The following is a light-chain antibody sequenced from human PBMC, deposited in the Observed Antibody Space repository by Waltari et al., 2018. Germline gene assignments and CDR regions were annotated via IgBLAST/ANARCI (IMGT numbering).Light chain of an antibody. J-gene: IGKJ2*01. CDR3: MQGTHWPYT. CDR1: QSLVHSDGNTY. Sequence: VVMTQSPLSLPVTLGQPASISCKSSQSLVHSDGNTYLMWFQQRPGQSPMRLIYKVSTRESGVPDRFSGSGSGTDFTLKISRVEAEDVGVYYCMQGTHWPYTFGQGTKLDIK. CDR2: KVS. V-gene: IGKV2-30*02.